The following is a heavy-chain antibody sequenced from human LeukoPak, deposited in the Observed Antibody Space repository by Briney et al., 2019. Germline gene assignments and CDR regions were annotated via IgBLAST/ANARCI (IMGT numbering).Heavy chain of an antibody. Sequence: ASVKVSCKASGYTFTSYAMHWVRQAPGQRLEWMGWINAGNGNTKYSQKFQGRVTITRDISASTAYMELSSLRSEDTAVYYCARGAVTTLFDYWGQGTLVTVSS. CDR2: INAGNGNT. CDR3: ARGAVTTLFDY. D-gene: IGHD4-11*01. J-gene: IGHJ4*02. V-gene: IGHV1-3*01. CDR1: GYTFTSYA.